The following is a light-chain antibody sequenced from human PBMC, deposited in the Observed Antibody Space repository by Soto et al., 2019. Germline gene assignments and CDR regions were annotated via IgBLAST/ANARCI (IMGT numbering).Light chain of an antibody. CDR2: GAS. Sequence: EIVLTQSPGTLSLSPGERATLSCRASQSVSSSFLAWYQQKPGQAPRLLIYGASSRATGIPDRFSGSGSGIDFTLTISRLEPEDFAVYYCQQYGRSPWTFGQGTKVEIK. V-gene: IGKV3-20*01. J-gene: IGKJ1*01. CDR3: QQYGRSPWT. CDR1: QSVSSSF.